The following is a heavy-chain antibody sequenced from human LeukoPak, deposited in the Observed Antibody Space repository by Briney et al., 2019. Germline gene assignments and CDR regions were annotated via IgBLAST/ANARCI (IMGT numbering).Heavy chain of an antibody. Sequence: SETLSLTCAVYGGSFSSYYWSWTRQSPGKGLEWIGEVNHSGSTNYNPSLKSRVTISVDTSKNQFSLKLTSVTAADTAVYHCARDVTGSASDYWGQGTLVTVSS. CDR3: ARDVTGSASDY. J-gene: IGHJ4*02. V-gene: IGHV4-34*01. CDR2: VNHSGST. CDR1: GGSFSSYY. D-gene: IGHD1-1*01.